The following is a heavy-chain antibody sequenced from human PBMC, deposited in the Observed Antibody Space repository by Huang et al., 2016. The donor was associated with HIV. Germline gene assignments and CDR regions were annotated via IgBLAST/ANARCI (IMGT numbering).Heavy chain of an antibody. CDR2: ISYKSRSL. V-gene: IGHV3-21*06. CDR3: ARNYDILTGYDL. D-gene: IGHD3-9*01. CDR1: GFTFSNYS. J-gene: IGHJ4*02. Sequence: EVQLVESGGGLVKPGGSLSLSCAASGFTFSNYSMNWVRQAPGKGGEGVSAISYKSRSLYYTDSGKGRFTISRDNAKNFLYLQMSSLRAEDTAVYYCARNYDILTGYDLWGQGTLVTVSS.